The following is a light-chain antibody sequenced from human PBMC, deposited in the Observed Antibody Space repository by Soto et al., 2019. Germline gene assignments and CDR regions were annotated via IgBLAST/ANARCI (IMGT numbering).Light chain of an antibody. CDR1: QSLLQSNGYNY. Sequence: LVMTQSPLSLPVTPGEPASISCSSSQSLLQSNGYNYLDWYLQKPGQSPQLLIFFGSYRASGVPDRFSGSGSGTEFTLKIRSVEAADVGIYYCMQYQQTPPTFGQGTRVEIK. CDR2: FGS. J-gene: IGKJ1*01. V-gene: IGKV2-28*01. CDR3: MQYQQTPPT.